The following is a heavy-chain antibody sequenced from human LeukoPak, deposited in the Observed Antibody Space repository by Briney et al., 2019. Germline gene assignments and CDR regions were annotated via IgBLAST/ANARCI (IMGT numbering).Heavy chain of an antibody. Sequence: PGGSLRLSCAASGFTFSSYGMHWVRQAPGKGLEWVAVISYDGSNKYYADSVKGRFTISRDNSKNTLYLQMNSLRAEDTAVYYCAKSDLVPAASPLNWGQGTLVTVSS. J-gene: IGHJ4*02. CDR2: ISYDGSNK. CDR3: AKSDLVPAASPLN. CDR1: GFTFSSYG. V-gene: IGHV3-30*18. D-gene: IGHD2-2*01.